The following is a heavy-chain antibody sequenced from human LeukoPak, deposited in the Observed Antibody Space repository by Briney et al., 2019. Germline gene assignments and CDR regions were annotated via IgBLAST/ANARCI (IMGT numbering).Heavy chain of an antibody. CDR2: IWYDGSNK. J-gene: IGHJ3*02. CDR1: GFTFSSYG. V-gene: IGHV3-33*06. Sequence: GRSLRLSCAASGFTFSSYGMHWVRQAPGKGLEWVAVIWYDGSNKYYADSVKGRFTISRDNSKNTLYLQMNSLRAEDTAVYYCVNNYDILTGLGAFDIWGQGTMVTVSS. D-gene: IGHD3-9*01. CDR3: VNNYDILTGLGAFDI.